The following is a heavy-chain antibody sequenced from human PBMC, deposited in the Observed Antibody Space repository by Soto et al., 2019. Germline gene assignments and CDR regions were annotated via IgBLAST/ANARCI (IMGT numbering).Heavy chain of an antibody. D-gene: IGHD6-25*01. CDR3: ARDKDRQQLSGNYYYAIDV. V-gene: IGHV1-69*12. J-gene: IGHJ6*02. CDR2: IIPIFSTP. CDR1: GGTFGNSA. Sequence: QVQLVQSGAEVKKPGSSVTVSCKASGGTFGNSAISWVRQAPGQGLEWMGGIIPIFSTPDYAQKFQGRVTITADESTSAAYMELTSLRSEDTAVYYCARDKDRQQLSGNYYYAIDVGGQGTTVTVSS.